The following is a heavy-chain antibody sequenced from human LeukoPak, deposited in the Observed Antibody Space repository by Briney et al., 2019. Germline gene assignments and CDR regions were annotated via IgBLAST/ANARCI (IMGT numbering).Heavy chain of an antibody. D-gene: IGHD6-13*01. V-gene: IGHV4-59*01. CDR2: ISFSVRT. CDR3: ARVTSSSWYFDY. Sequence: SETLSLTCTLSGGSISSDHWSWIRQPPGEGLEWIGRISFSVRTNYTTSPKSRVTISLDRSKSQFSLKLSSVTAADTAVYYCARVTSSSWYFDYWGQGTLVTVSS. CDR1: GGSISSDH. J-gene: IGHJ4*02.